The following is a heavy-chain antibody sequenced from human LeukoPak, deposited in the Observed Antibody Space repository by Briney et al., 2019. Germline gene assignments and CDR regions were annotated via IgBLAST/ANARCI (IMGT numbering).Heavy chain of an antibody. Sequence: GGSLRLSCAASEFPFNGYWMSWVRQAPGKGLECVANINQDGTEKYYVDSVKGRFTISRDNAKNTLYLQMNSLRDEDTAVYYCAIGGVYWGQGTLVTVSS. CDR3: AIGGVY. J-gene: IGHJ4*02. CDR2: INQDGTEK. D-gene: IGHD3-16*01. V-gene: IGHV3-7*01. CDR1: EFPFNGYW.